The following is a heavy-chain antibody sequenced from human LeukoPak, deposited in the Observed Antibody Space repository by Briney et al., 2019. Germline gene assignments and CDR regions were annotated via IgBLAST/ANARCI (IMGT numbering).Heavy chain of an antibody. J-gene: IGHJ4*02. Sequence: GGSLRLSCAASGFTVSSNYMSWVRQAPGKGLEWVSVIYSGGSTYYADSAKGRFTISRDNSKNTLYLQMNSLRAEDTAVYYCARDRLSSSSWYALFDYWGQGTLVTVSS. CDR3: ARDRLSSSSWYALFDY. V-gene: IGHV3-66*02. CDR2: IYSGGST. D-gene: IGHD6-13*01. CDR1: GFTVSSNY.